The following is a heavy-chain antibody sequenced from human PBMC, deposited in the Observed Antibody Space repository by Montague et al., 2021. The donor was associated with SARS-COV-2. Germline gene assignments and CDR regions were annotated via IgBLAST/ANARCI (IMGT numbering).Heavy chain of an antibody. CDR3: ARLRRPDGYSYWFGP. CDR1: GGSISSYY. D-gene: IGHD5-24*01. Sequence: SETLSLTCTVSGGSISSYYWSWIRQPPGKGLEWIGYIYCGRSTNYSPSFKGRVIMSVDTSNNQFSLRLTSVTAADTAVYYCARLRRPDGYSYWFGPWGQGT. J-gene: IGHJ5*02. CDR2: IYCGRST. V-gene: IGHV4-59*08.